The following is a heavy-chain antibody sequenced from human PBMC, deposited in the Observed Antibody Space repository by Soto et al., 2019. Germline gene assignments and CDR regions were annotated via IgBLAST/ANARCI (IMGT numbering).Heavy chain of an antibody. D-gene: IGHD6-25*01. CDR1: GFTFSSYS. CDR2: ISSSSSTI. V-gene: IGHV3-48*02. J-gene: IGHJ4*02. Sequence: EVQLVESGGGLVQPGGSLRLSCAASGFTFSSYSMNWVRQAPGKGLEWVSYISSSSSTIYYADSVKGRFTISRDNAKNSLYPQMNSLRDEDTAVYYCARDLGIAADAATAFDYWGQGTLVTVSS. CDR3: ARDLGIAADAATAFDY.